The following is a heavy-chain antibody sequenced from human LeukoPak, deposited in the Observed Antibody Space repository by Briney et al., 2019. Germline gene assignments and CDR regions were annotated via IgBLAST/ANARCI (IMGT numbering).Heavy chain of an antibody. J-gene: IGHJ4*02. V-gene: IGHV3-7*01. CDR1: GFPSSSYW. CDR2: IKQDGSEK. CDR3: ARDRIAAAGAIVY. Sequence: GGSLRLSCAASGFPSSSYWMSWVRQAPGKGLEWVANIKQDGSEKNYVDSVKGRFTISRDNAKNSLYLQVNSLRAEDTAVYYCARDRIAAAGAIVYWGQGALVTVSS. D-gene: IGHD6-13*01.